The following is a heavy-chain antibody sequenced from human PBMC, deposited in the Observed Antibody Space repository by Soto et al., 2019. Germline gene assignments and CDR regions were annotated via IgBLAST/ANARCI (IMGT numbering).Heavy chain of an antibody. CDR1: GFTSSSYA. V-gene: IGHV3-23*01. D-gene: IGHD2-2*01. J-gene: IGHJ5*02. CDR3: AKDLCSSTSCYESWFDP. CDR2: ISGSGGST. Sequence: GGSLRLSCAASGFTSSSYAMSWVRQAPGKGLEWVSAISGSGGSTYYADSVKGRFTISRDNSKNTLYLQMNSLRAEDTAVYYCAKDLCSSTSCYESWFDPWGQGTLVTVSS.